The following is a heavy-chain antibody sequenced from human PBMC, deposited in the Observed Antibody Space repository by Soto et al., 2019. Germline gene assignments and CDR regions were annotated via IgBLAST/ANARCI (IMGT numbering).Heavy chain of an antibody. CDR2: ISSDGDTI. J-gene: IGHJ6*04. CDR3: TKGGYELIYYFGMDV. CDR1: GFTFHEYA. D-gene: IGHD5-12*01. Sequence: EVQLIESGGGWVQPGTSLRVSCAASGFTFHEYAMHWVRQAPGKGREWVSGISSDGDTIAYADSVQGRFTVVRDNAKKSLYLQMNSLSAEDTALSYCTKGGYELIYYFGMDVWGKGTTVTVSS. V-gene: IGHV3-9*01.